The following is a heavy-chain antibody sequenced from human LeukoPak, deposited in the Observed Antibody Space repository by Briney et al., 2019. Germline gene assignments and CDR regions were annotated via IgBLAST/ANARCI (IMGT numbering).Heavy chain of an antibody. J-gene: IGHJ4*02. Sequence: PSETLSLTCAVSGGSISSGGYSWSWIRQPPGKGLEWIGYIYHRGSTYYNPSLKSRVTISVDRSKNQFSLKLSSVTAADTAVYYCARGGNYYDSSGPTYFDYWGQGTLVTVSS. V-gene: IGHV4-30-2*01. D-gene: IGHD3-22*01. CDR1: GGSISSGGYS. CDR3: ARGGNYYDSSGPTYFDY. CDR2: IYHRGST.